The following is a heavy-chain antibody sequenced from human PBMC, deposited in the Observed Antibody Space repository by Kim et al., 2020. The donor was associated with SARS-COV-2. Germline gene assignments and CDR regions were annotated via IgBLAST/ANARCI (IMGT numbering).Heavy chain of an antibody. V-gene: IGHV3-43*01. CDR2: ISWDGGST. J-gene: IGHJ4*02. Sequence: GGSLRLSCAASGFTFDDYTMHWVRQAPGKGLEWVSLISWDGGSTYYADSVKGRFTISRDNSKNSLYLQMNSLRTEDTALYYCAKVLGPANWNDVGGPFDYWGQGTLVTVSS. D-gene: IGHD1-20*01. CDR3: AKVLGPANWNDVGGPFDY. CDR1: GFTFDDYT.